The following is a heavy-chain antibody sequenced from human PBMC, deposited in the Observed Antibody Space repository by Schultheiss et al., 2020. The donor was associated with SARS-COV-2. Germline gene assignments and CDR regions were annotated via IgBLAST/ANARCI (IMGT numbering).Heavy chain of an antibody. J-gene: IGHJ4*02. V-gene: IGHV3-74*01. CDR3: ARSPGTDY. CDR2: INSDGTTA. Sequence: GGSLRLSCVASGFSLSTYWMHWVRQAPGKGLVWVSRINSDGTTATYADSVKGRFTISRDNAKSTLYLQMNSLTTEDTAVYYCARSPGTDYWGQGTLVTVSS. D-gene: IGHD1-1*01. CDR1: GFSLSTYW.